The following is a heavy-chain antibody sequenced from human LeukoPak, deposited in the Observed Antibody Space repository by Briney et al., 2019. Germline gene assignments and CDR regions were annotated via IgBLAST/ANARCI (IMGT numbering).Heavy chain of an antibody. Sequence: ASVKVSCKASGGTFSSYAISWVRQAPGEGLEWMGGIIPIFGTANYAQKLQGRVTMTTDTSTSTAYMELRSLRSDDTAVYYCARHSGYDYESLYYWGQGTLVTVSS. V-gene: IGHV1-69*05. CDR2: IIPIFGTA. CDR3: ARHSGYDYESLYY. D-gene: IGHD5-12*01. CDR1: GGTFSSYA. J-gene: IGHJ4*02.